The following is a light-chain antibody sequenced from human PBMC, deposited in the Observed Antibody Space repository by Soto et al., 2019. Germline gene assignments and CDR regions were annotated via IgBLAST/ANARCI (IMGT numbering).Light chain of an antibody. CDR3: QQHGSSPRT. V-gene: IGKV3-20*01. CDR1: QSVSSSY. Sequence: EIVLTQAPGTLSLSPGERATLSCRASQSVSSSYLAWYQQKPGQAPRLLIYGASSRATGIPDRFSGSGSGTDFTLTISRLEPDDFAVDYRQQHGSSPRTFGQGPKVDI. J-gene: IGKJ1*01. CDR2: GAS.